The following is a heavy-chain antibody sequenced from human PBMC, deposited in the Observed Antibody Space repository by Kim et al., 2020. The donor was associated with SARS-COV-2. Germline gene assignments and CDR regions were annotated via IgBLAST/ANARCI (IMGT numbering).Heavy chain of an antibody. CDR3: ARVPDGYGIDY. CDR1: GGTFSSYA. D-gene: IGHD5-12*01. Sequence: SVKVSCKASGGTFSSYAISRVRQAPGQGLEWMGGIIPIFGTANYAQKFQGRVTITADESTSTAYMELSSLRSEDTAVYYCARVPDGYGIDYWGQGTLVTVSS. CDR2: IIPIFGTA. V-gene: IGHV1-69*13. J-gene: IGHJ4*02.